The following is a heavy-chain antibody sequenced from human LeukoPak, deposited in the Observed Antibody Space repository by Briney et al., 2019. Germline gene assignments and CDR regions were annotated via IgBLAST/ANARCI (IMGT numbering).Heavy chain of an antibody. CDR3: VSPTADYPFLYYFDS. Sequence: GGSLRLSCAASGFTFSSYGMHWVRQAPGKGLEWAAFIRYDGSNKYYADSVKGRFTISRDNSKNTLYLQMNSLRAEDTAVYYCVSPTADYPFLYYFDSWGQGTLVTVSS. CDR2: IRYDGSNK. D-gene: IGHD5-12*01. V-gene: IGHV3-30*02. CDR1: GFTFSSYG. J-gene: IGHJ4*02.